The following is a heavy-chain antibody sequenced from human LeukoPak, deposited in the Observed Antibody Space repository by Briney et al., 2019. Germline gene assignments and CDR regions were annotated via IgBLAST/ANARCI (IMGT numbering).Heavy chain of an antibody. CDR1: GFTFSSYE. Sequence: GGSLRLSCAASGFTFSSYEMNWVRQAPGQGLGWVSYISSSGSTIYYADSVKGRFTISRDNAKNSLYLQMNSLRAEDTALYYCVRDDILTGYPTPFDYWGQGTLVTVSS. CDR2: ISSSGSTI. J-gene: IGHJ4*02. CDR3: VRDDILTGYPTPFDY. V-gene: IGHV3-48*03. D-gene: IGHD3-9*01.